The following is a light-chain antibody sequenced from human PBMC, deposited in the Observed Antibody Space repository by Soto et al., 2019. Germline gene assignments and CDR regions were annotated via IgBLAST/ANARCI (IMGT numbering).Light chain of an antibody. V-gene: IGKV3-20*01. CDR1: QSVSSNY. J-gene: IGKJ1*01. Sequence: ETALTQSPGTLSLSPGERATLSCRASQSVSSNYLAWYRQKPGQAPRLLVYGASTRATGIPERFSGRGSWTDSTLTIIRREPEDVAVYYCQQFGTSAPAWTVGQGTKVEIK. CDR2: GAS. CDR3: QQFGTSAPAWT.